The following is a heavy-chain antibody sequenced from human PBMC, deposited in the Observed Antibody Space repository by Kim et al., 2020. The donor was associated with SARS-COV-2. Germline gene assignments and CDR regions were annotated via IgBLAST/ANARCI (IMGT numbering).Heavy chain of an antibody. V-gene: IGHV4-59*13. Sequence: SETLSLTCTVSGGSISSYYWSWIRQPPGKGLEWIGYIYYSGSTNYNPSLKSRVTISVDTSKNQFSLKLSSVTAADTAVYYCARDRPGFWDYWGQGTLVTVSS. J-gene: IGHJ4*02. CDR3: ARDRPGFWDY. CDR1: GGSISSYY. D-gene: IGHD3-3*01. CDR2: IYYSGST.